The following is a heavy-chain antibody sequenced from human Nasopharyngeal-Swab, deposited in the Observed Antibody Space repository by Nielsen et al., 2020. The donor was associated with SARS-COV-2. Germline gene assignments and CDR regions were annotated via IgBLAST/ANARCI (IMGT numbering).Heavy chain of an antibody. D-gene: IGHD4-23*01. V-gene: IGHV3-74*01. CDR2: INTDGGRT. J-gene: IGHJ4*02. CDR1: GFSFSTFW. Sequence: GGSLRLSCAASGFSFSTFWMHWVRQVPGEGLVWVSRINTDGGRTNYAESVKGRFTISRDNVKNMLYLQMNNLRPEDTAVYYCARDLGGFGGYWGQGTLATVSS. CDR3: ARDLGGFGGY.